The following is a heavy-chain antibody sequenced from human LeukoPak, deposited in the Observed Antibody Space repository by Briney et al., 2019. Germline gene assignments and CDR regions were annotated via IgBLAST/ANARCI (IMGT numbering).Heavy chain of an antibody. J-gene: IGHJ4*02. V-gene: IGHV4-34*01. CDR1: GGSFSGYY. Sequence: KPSETLSLTCTVSGGSFSGYYWSWIRQPPGKGLEWIGEINHSGSTNYNPSLKSRVTISVDTSKNQFSLKLSSVTAVDTALYYCARVGADGSGFLFDYWGQGTLVTVSS. D-gene: IGHD3-10*01. CDR2: INHSGST. CDR3: ARVGADGSGFLFDY.